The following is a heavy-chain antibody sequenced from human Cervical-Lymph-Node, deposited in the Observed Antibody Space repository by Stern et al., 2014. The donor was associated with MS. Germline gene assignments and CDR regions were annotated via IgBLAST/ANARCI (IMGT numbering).Heavy chain of an antibody. CDR1: GYTFTSYA. Sequence: QVQLVQSGAEVKKPGASVTVSCKASGYTFTSYAMHWVRQAPGQRPEWMGWINPANGNTKYSQNFQGRVTITRDTSASTAYMELSSLRSEDTAVYYCARDDGSTWNLDYWGQGTLVTVSS. CDR3: ARDDGSTWNLDY. D-gene: IGHD1-1*01. V-gene: IGHV1-3*01. CDR2: INPANGNT. J-gene: IGHJ4*02.